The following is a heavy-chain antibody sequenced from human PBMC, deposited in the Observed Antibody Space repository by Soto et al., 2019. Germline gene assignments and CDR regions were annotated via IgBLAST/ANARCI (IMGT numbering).Heavy chain of an antibody. J-gene: IGHJ3*02. CDR3: VKPPLSIDSSGYYSSRSAFDI. Sequence: GGSLILSCSASGFTFSSYAMHWVRQAPGKGLEYVSAISSNGGSTYYADSVKGRLTISRDNSKNTLYLQMSSLRAEDTAVYYCVKPPLSIDSSGYYSSRSAFDIWGQGTMVTVSS. D-gene: IGHD3-22*01. V-gene: IGHV3-64D*06. CDR1: GFTFSSYA. CDR2: ISSNGGST.